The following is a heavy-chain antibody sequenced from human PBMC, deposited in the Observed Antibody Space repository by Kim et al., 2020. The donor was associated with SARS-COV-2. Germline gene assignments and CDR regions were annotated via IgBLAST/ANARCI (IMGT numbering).Heavy chain of an antibody. J-gene: IGHJ4*02. CDR3: ARDMGEGYYDILTGSTVYGETGEFDY. CDR2: ISYDGSNK. D-gene: IGHD3-9*01. Sequence: GGSLRLSCAASGFTFSSYAMHWVRQAPGKGLEWVAVISYDGSNKYYADSVKGRFTISRDNSKNTLYLQMNSLRAEDTAVYYCARDMGEGYYDILTGSTVYGETGEFDYWGQGTLVTVSS. CDR1: GFTFSSYA. V-gene: IGHV3-30*04.